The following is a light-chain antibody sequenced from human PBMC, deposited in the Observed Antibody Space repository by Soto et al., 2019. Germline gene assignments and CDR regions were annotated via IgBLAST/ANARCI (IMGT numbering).Light chain of an antibody. CDR1: SSDVGGYNY. J-gene: IGLJ3*02. CDR3: SSYTSSSAPVV. V-gene: IGLV2-14*01. CDR2: DVS. Sequence: QSALTQPASVSGSPGQSITISCTGTSSDVGGYNYVSWYQQHPGKAPKLMIYDVSNRPSGVSNGFSGYKSVNTASLTISGLQAEDEADYYCSSYTSSSAPVVFGGGTMVTVL.